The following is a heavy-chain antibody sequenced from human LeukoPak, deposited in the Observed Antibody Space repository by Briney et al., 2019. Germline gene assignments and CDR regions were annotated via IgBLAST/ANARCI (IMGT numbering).Heavy chain of an antibody. V-gene: IGHV3-30*18. D-gene: IGHD3/OR15-3a*01. CDR3: ANLGRADKGDY. Sequence: GGSLRLSCAASGNYWMHWVRQAPGKGLEWVAVISYDGSNKYYADSVKGRFTISRDNSKNTLYLQMNSLRAEDTAVYYCANLGRADKGDYWGQGTLVTVSS. J-gene: IGHJ4*02. CDR2: ISYDGSNK. CDR1: GNYW.